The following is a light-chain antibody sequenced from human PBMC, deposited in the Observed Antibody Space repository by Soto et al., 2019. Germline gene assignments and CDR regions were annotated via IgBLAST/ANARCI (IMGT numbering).Light chain of an antibody. Sequence: ETVLTQSPATLSLSPGDRATLSCRASQYVGYNLAWYQQIPGQSPKLLIFGASIRATGIADKFSGSGSGTDFTLTIGRLEPEDFALYFCQHYGAAPITFGRGTRLEIK. CDR3: QHYGAAPIT. V-gene: IGKV3-20*01. CDR2: GAS. CDR1: QYVGYN. J-gene: IGKJ5*01.